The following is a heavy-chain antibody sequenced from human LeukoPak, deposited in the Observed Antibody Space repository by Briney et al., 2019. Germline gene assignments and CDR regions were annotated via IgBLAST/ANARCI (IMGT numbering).Heavy chain of an antibody. Sequence: GGSLRLSCAASGFTFSSYAMSWVRQAPGKGLEWVSAISASGGSTYYADSVKGRFTISRDNSKNTLYLQMNSLRAEDTAVYYCAPFGGSYYEGWFDPWGQGTLVTVSS. V-gene: IGHV3-23*01. CDR3: APFGGSYYEGWFDP. CDR1: GFTFSSYA. D-gene: IGHD1-26*01. J-gene: IGHJ5*02. CDR2: ISASGGST.